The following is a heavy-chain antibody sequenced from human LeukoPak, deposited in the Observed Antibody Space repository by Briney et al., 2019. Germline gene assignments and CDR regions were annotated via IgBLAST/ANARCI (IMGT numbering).Heavy chain of an antibody. V-gene: IGHV3-66*02. J-gene: IGHJ4*01. CDR1: GFTASSYY. D-gene: IGHD3-3*01. Sequence: QPGGSLRLSCTVSGFTASSYYMSWVRQAPGKGLEWVSIIDSGGSTYYADSVKGRFTISRDNSKNTVFLQMNSLRAEDTAVYYCARDPYSKIFGGWGHGTLVTVSS. CDR2: IDSGGST. CDR3: ARDPYSKIFGG.